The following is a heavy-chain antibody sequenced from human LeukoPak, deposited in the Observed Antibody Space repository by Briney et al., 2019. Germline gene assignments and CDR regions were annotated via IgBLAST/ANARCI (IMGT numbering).Heavy chain of an antibody. Sequence: QTGGSLRLSCAASGFTFSSYAMSWVRQAPGKGLEWVSLISGSGGSTNYADSAKGRFTISRDNSKNTLYLQMNSLRAEDTAIYYCAKDPVDTAMDLDSWGQGTLVTVSS. D-gene: IGHD5-18*01. J-gene: IGHJ4*02. V-gene: IGHV3-23*01. CDR1: GFTFSSYA. CDR2: ISGSGGST. CDR3: AKDPVDTAMDLDS.